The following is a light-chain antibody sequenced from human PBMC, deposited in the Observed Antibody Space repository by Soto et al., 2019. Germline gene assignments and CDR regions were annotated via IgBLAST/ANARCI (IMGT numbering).Light chain of an antibody. CDR1: QSVSSSY. V-gene: IGKV3-20*01. J-gene: IGKJ1*01. CDR2: GAS. CDR3: EQYGTSPRT. Sequence: EIVLTQSPGTLSLSPGERATLSCRASQSVSSSYLAWYQQKPGQGPRLLIYGASSRATGIPDRFSGSGSGTDFTLTISRREPEDSAVFYCEQYGTSPRTFGQGTKVEIK.